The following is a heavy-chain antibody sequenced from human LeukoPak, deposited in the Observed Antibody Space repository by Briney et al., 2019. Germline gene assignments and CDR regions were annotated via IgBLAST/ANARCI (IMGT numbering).Heavy chain of an antibody. CDR2: INPNSGGT. CDR1: GYTFTGYY. Sequence: ASVKVSCKASGYTFTGYYMHWVRQAPGQGLEWMGWINPNSGGTNYAQKFQGRVIMTRDTSISTAYMELSRLRSDDTAVYYCARDLAVGAAYNWFDPWGQGTLVTVSS. D-gene: IGHD1-26*01. V-gene: IGHV1-2*02. J-gene: IGHJ5*02. CDR3: ARDLAVGAAYNWFDP.